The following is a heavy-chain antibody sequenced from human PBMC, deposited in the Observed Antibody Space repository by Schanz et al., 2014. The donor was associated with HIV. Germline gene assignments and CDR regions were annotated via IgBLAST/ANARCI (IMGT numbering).Heavy chain of an antibody. CDR2: LSATGGNT. V-gene: IGHV3-23*04. Sequence: EVQLVESGGDLVQPGRSLRLSCAASGITFSDFAMTWVRQAPGKGLEWVSSLSATGGNTYYADSVKGRFTISRDNAKNSLYLQMNSLRAEDTALYYCAKAKSPWTFYYYGMDVWGQGTTVTVSS. J-gene: IGHJ6*02. CDR3: AKAKSPWTFYYYGMDV. CDR1: GITFSDFA.